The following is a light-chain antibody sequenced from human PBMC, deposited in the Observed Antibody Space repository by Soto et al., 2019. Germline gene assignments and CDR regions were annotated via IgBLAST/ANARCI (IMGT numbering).Light chain of an antibody. Sequence: DIHMTQSPSSLSASVGDTVTITCRTSQIISTYLNWYQQKPGKPPKLLIYSASRLQSGVPSRFGGSGSGTDFTLTITSLQPEDFATYYCQQSYSPPPFTFGPGTRVDIQ. CDR1: QIISTY. CDR3: QQSYSPPPFT. J-gene: IGKJ3*01. V-gene: IGKV1-39*01. CDR2: SAS.